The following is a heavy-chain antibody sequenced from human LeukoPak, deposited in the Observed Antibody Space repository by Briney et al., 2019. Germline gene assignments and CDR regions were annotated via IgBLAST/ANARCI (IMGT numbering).Heavy chain of an antibody. V-gene: IGHV3-11*01. Sequence: KPGGSLRLSCAASGFTFSDYYMSWIRQAPGKGLEWVSYISGSGSTIYYADSVKGRFTISRDNAKNSLYLQMNSLRAEDTAVYYCAREISGERTYYFDYWGQGTLVTVSS. CDR3: AREISGERTYYFDY. CDR2: ISGSGSTI. J-gene: IGHJ4*02. D-gene: IGHD1-26*01. CDR1: GFTFSDYY.